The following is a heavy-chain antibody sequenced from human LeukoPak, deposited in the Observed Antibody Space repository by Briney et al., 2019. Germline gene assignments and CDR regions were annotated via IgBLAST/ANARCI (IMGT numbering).Heavy chain of an antibody. J-gene: IGHJ3*02. CDR1: GYSFTSYW. V-gene: IGHV5-51*01. D-gene: IGHD2-2*01. Sequence: GESLKISCKGSGYSFTSYWIGWVRQMPGKGLEWMGVIYPGDSDTRYSPSFQGQVTISADKSITTAYLQWSSLKASDTAMYYCARILQPAERGALDIWGQGTMVTVSS. CDR3: ARILQPAERGALDI. CDR2: IYPGDSDT.